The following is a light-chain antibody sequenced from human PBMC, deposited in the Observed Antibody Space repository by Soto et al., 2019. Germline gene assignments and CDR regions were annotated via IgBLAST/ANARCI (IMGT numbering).Light chain of an antibody. CDR1: QSVSRW. Sequence: DIQITQSPSTLSASVGDRVTITCRATQSVSRWLGWYQQKPGRAPKLLIYDASTLESGVPSRFSGGGSGTQFTLTISSLQPEDFATYYCQQYNLYLSYTFGQGTKLQIK. J-gene: IGKJ2*01. CDR3: QQYNLYLSYT. V-gene: IGKV1-5*01. CDR2: DAS.